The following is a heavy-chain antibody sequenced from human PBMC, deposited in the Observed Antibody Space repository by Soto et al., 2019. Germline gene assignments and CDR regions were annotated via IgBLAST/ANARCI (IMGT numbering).Heavy chain of an antibody. Sequence: QVQLVQSGAEVKKPGSSVKVSCKASGGTFSSYAISWVRQAPGQGLEWMGGIIPIFGTANYAQKFQGRVTITADESTSTAYMELSSLRSEDTAVYYCARGKPTYGSGSYWHYYYGMDVWGQGTTVTVSS. D-gene: IGHD3-10*01. CDR2: IIPIFGTA. V-gene: IGHV1-69*01. J-gene: IGHJ6*02. CDR1: GGTFSSYA. CDR3: ARGKPTYGSGSYWHYYYGMDV.